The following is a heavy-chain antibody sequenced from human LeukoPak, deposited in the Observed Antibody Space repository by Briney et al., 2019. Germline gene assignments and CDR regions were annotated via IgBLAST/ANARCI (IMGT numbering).Heavy chain of an antibody. D-gene: IGHD3-22*01. Sequence: GGSLRLSCAASGFTFSDCYMSWIRQAPGKGLEWVSYISSSGSTIYYADSVKGRFTISRDNAKNSLYLQMNSLRAEDTAVYYCARGIVVVIARQDAFDIWGQGTMVTASS. J-gene: IGHJ3*02. CDR1: GFTFSDCY. V-gene: IGHV3-11*01. CDR2: ISSSGSTI. CDR3: ARGIVVVIARQDAFDI.